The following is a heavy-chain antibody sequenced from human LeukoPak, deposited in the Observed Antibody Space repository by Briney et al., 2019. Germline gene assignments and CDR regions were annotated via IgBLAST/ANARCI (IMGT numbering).Heavy chain of an antibody. J-gene: IGHJ5*02. CDR3: ARVGYSYGTNWFDP. Sequence: RASETLSLTCTVSGGSISSGDYYWSWIRQPPGKGLEWIGSIYYSGSTYYNPSLKSEITISVDTSKNQFSLKLSSVTAADTAVYYCARVGYSYGTNWFDPWGQGTLVTVSS. V-gene: IGHV4-39*07. D-gene: IGHD5-18*01. CDR1: GGSISSGDYY. CDR2: IYYSGST.